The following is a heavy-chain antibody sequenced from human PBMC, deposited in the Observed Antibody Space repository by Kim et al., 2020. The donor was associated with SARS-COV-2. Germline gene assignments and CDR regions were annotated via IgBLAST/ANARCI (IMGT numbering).Heavy chain of an antibody. V-gene: IGHV3-21*01. CDR1: AFTFSSYT. J-gene: IGHJ4*02. Sequence: GGSLRLSCAASAFTFSSYTMSWVRQAPGKGLEWVSSMSRTGDYIYYADSVKGRFTISRDNARNSLYLQMNSLRAEDTAVYYCARAPGWVSEIYFDSWGQGSLVTVSS. CDR3: ARAPGWVSEIYFDS. D-gene: IGHD3-10*01. CDR2: MSRTGDYI.